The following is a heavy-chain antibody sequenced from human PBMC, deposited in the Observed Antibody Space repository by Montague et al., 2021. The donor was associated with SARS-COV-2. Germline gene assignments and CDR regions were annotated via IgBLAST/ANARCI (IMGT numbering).Heavy chain of an antibody. Sequence: SLRLSCAASGFTFSSYAMHWVRQAPGKGLEWAAVISYDGSNKYYADSVKGRFTISRDNSKNTLYLQMNSLRAEDTAVYYCARDRWEVDTAMAHFDYWGQGTLVTVSS. CDR2: ISYDGSNK. CDR1: GFTFSSYA. CDR3: ARDRWEVDTAMAHFDY. V-gene: IGHV3-30-3*01. J-gene: IGHJ4*02. D-gene: IGHD5-18*01.